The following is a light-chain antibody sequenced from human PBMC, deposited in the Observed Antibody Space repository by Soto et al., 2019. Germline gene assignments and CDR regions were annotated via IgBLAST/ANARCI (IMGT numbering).Light chain of an antibody. CDR3: RQSAT. CDR1: QTVRSNS. J-gene: IGKJ3*01. Sequence: EIVLTQSPGTLSLSPGERATLSCRASQTVRSNSLVWYQQKPGQAPRLLMYDASSRPPGIPDRFSGSGSGTDFTLTISRLEPEDFAVYYCRQSATFGPGTKVDIK. V-gene: IGKV3-20*01. CDR2: DAS.